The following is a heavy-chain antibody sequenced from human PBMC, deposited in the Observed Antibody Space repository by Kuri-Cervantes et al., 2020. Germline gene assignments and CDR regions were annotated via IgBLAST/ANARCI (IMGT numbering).Heavy chain of an antibody. Sequence: SETLSLTCAISGDSVSSNSAAWHWIRQSPSRGLEWLGRTYYRSKWYNDYAVSVKSRITINGDISKNQFYLQLNSVTPEDTAIYYCSRDRAWGFEYWGQGILVTVSS. CDR3: SRDRAWGFEY. J-gene: IGHJ4*02. CDR2: TYYRSKWYN. D-gene: IGHD3-16*01. V-gene: IGHV6-1*01. CDR1: GDSVSSNSAA.